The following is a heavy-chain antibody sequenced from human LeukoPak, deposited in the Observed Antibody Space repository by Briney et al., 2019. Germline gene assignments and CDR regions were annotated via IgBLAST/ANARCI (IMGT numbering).Heavy chain of an antibody. D-gene: IGHD6-13*01. Sequence: GRSLRLSCAASGFSFNSYGMHWVCQAPGKGLEWVALIWFDGSDIYYADSVKGRFTISRDNSKNTVYLQMNSLRAEDTAVYYCARGSAVAAIAGYYFDYWGHGTPVTVSS. CDR3: ARGSAVAAIAGYYFDY. CDR2: IWFDGSDI. CDR1: GFSFNSYG. V-gene: IGHV3-33*01. J-gene: IGHJ4*01.